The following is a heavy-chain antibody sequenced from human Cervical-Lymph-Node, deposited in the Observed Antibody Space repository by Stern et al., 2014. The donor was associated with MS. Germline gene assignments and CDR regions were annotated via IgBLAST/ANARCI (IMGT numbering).Heavy chain of an antibody. CDR2: VSYTGST. CDR3: ARHEVLLWFGVDDAFDI. D-gene: IGHD3-10*01. CDR1: GGSINSHY. V-gene: IGHV4-59*08. Sequence: QVQLVESGPGLVKPSETLSLSCAVSGGSINSHYWSWIRQPPGKGLEWIGYVSYTGSTNYNPSLKSRVTISVDPSQNQLSLRLSSVTAADTAVYYCARHEVLLWFGVDDAFDIWGQGTMVTVSS. J-gene: IGHJ3*02.